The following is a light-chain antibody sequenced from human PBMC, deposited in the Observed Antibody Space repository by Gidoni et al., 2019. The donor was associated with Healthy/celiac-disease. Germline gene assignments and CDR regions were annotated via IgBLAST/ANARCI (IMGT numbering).Light chain of an antibody. J-gene: IGKJ1*01. V-gene: IGKV4-1*01. CDR1: QSVLYSSNNKNY. CDR2: WAS. CDR3: QQYYSTHPT. Sequence: DIVMTQSPDSLAVSLGERATINCKSSQSVLYSSNNKNYLAWYQQKPGQPPKLLIYWASTRESGVPDRFSGSGSGTDFTLTISSLQAEDVAVYYCQQYYSTHPTFXQXTKVEIK.